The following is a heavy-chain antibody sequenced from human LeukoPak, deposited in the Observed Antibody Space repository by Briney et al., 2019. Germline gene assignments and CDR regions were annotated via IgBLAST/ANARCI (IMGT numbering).Heavy chain of an antibody. V-gene: IGHV1-2*02. CDR3: ARDSNGGYYYDSSGSYYYGMDV. Sequence: ASVKVSCKASGYTFTGYYMYWVRQAPGQGLEWMGWINPNSGGTNYAQKFQGRVTMTRDTSISTAYMELSRLRSDDTAVYYCARDSNGGYYYDSSGSYYYGMDVWGQGTTVTVSS. CDR1: GYTFTGYY. J-gene: IGHJ6*02. CDR2: INPNSGGT. D-gene: IGHD3-22*01.